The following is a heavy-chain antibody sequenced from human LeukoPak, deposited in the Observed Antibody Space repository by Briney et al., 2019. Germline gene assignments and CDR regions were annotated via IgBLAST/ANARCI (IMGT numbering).Heavy chain of an antibody. CDR1: GGSISSYY. CDR3: ARGYSGYDHTFDY. Sequence: SETLSLTCTVSGGSISSYYWSWIRQPPGEGLEWIGYIYYSGSTNYNPSLESRVTISVDTSKNQFSLKLSSVTAADTAVYYCARGYSGYDHTFDYWGQGTLVTVSS. CDR2: IYYSGST. J-gene: IGHJ4*02. V-gene: IGHV4-59*01. D-gene: IGHD5-12*01.